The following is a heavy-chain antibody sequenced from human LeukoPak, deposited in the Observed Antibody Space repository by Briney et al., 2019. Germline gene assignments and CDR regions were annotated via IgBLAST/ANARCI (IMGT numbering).Heavy chain of an antibody. D-gene: IGHD3-22*01. CDR1: GGSISSYY. Sequence: SETLSLTCTVSGGSISSYYWSWIRQPPGKGLEWIGYIYYSGSTSYNPSLKSRVTISVDTSKNQFSLKLSSVTAADTAVYYCARANYYDTSGYSRGAFDIWGQGTMVTVSS. CDR2: IYYSGST. V-gene: IGHV4-59*08. CDR3: ARANYYDTSGYSRGAFDI. J-gene: IGHJ3*02.